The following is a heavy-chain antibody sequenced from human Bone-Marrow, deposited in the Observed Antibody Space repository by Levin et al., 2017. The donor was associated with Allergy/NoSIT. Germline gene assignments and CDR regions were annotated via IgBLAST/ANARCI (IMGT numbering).Heavy chain of an antibody. V-gene: IGHV3-7*02. CDR1: GFIFSNYW. J-gene: IGHJ4*02. CDR2: IKQDGSEK. Sequence: TGGSLRLSCAASGFIFSNYWMTWVRQAPGKGLEWVAKIKQDGSEKYYVDSVKGRFTISRDNAENSLYLQMNSLRAEDTAMYYCAIQMSYWGQGTLVTVSS. CDR3: AIQMSY.